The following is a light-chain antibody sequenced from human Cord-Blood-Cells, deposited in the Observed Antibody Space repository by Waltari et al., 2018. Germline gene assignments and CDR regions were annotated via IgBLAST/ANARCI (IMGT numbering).Light chain of an antibody. J-gene: IGKJ1*01. CDR1: QSLLHSNGYNY. CDR3: MQALQTPWT. V-gene: IGKV2-28*01. Sequence: DIVMTQSPLSLPVTPGEPASLSCRSSQSLLHSNGYNYLDWYLQNPGQSPQLLIYLGSNRASGVPDRFSGSGSGTDFTLKISRVEAEDVGVYYCMQALQTPWTFGQGTKVEIK. CDR2: LGS.